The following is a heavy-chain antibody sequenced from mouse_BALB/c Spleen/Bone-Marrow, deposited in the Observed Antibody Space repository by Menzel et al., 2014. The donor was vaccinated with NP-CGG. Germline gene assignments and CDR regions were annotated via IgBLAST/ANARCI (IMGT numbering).Heavy chain of an antibody. J-gene: IGHJ3*01. Sequence: VQVVESGPGLVAPSQGLSITCTVSGFSLTSYGVHWVRQPPGKGLEWLGVIWAGGSTNYNSALMSRLSISKDNSKSQVFLKMNSLQADDTAMYYCARDRGNYYGSSFAYRGQGTLVTVSA. V-gene: IGHV2-9*02. CDR3: ARDRGNYYGSSFAY. CDR2: IWAGGST. D-gene: IGHD1-1*01. CDR1: GFSLTSYG.